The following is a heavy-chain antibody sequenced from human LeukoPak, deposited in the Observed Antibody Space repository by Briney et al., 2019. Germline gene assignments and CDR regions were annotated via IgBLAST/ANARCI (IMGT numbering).Heavy chain of an antibody. V-gene: IGHV3-23*01. D-gene: IGHD3-22*01. CDR1: GFTFSSYA. J-gene: IGHJ4*02. CDR3: AKEASYYYDSSGYYRETFDY. Sequence: GGSLRVSCAASGFTFSSYAMSWVRQAPGNGLEWVSAISGSGGSTYYADSVKGRLTISRDNSKNTLYLQMNSLRAEDTAVYYCAKEASYYYDSSGYYRETFDYWGQGTLVTVSS. CDR2: ISGSGGST.